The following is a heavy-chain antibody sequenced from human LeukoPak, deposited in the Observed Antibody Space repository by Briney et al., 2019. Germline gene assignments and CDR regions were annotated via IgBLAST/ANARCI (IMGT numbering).Heavy chain of an antibody. CDR3: ARVNVRGVITENY. V-gene: IGHV3-74*01. CDR1: GFTFSSYW. CDR2: INSDGSST. Sequence: GGSLRLSCAASGFTFSSYWMHWVRQAPGKGLVWVSRINSDGSSTSYADSVKGRFTISRDNAKNTLYLQMNSLRAEDTAVYYCARVNVRGVITENYWGQGTLVTVSS. D-gene: IGHD3-10*01. J-gene: IGHJ4*02.